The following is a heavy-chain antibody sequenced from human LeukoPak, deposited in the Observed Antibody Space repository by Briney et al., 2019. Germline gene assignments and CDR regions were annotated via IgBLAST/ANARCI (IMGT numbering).Heavy chain of an antibody. J-gene: IGHJ4*02. V-gene: IGHV3-21*01. CDR2: ISSSSSSI. D-gene: IGHD6-13*01. CDR1: GFIFSGYS. Sequence: GSLRLSCAASGFIFSGYSMNWVRQAPGKGLEWVSSISSSSSSIYYADSVKGRFTISRDNTKKSLYLQTNSLRAEDTAVYYCAREGATAGSGYYFDYWGQGSLVTVSS. CDR3: AREGATAGSGYYFDY.